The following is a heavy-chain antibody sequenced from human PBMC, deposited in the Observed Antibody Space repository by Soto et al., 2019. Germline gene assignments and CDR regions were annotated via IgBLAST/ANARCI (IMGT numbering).Heavy chain of an antibody. Sequence: ASVKVSCKVSGYTLTELSMHWVRQAPGKGLEWMGGFDPEDGETIYAQKFQGRVTMTEDTSTDTAYMELSSLRSEDTAVYYCASITMIVVGPVFQHWGLGTLVTLSS. D-gene: IGHD3-22*01. CDR1: GYTLTELS. CDR2: FDPEDGET. V-gene: IGHV1-24*01. J-gene: IGHJ1*01. CDR3: ASITMIVVGPVFQH.